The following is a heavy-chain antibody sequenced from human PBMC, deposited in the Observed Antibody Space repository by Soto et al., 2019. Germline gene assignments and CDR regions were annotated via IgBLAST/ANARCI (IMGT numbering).Heavy chain of an antibody. J-gene: IGHJ5*02. CDR2: INPNSGGT. Sequence: ASVKVSCKASGYTFTGYYMHWVRQAPGQGLEWMGWINPNSGGTNYAQKFQGWVTMTRDTSISTAYMELSRLRSDDTAVYYCARSGIVVAGNLWFGPWGQGTLVTVSS. CDR3: ARSGIVVAGNLWFGP. V-gene: IGHV1-2*04. CDR1: GYTFTGYY. D-gene: IGHD6-19*01.